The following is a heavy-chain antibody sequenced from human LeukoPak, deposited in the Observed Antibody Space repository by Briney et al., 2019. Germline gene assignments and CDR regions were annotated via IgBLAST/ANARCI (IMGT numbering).Heavy chain of an antibody. V-gene: IGHV3-23*01. Sequence: PGGSLRLSCAVSGITLSNYAMSWVRQAPGKGLEWVAGISGSGGGTHYADSVKGRFTISRDNPKNTLYLQMNNLRAGYTAVYFCAKRGVVIRVILVGFHKEAYYFDSWGQGALVTVSS. CDR1: GITLSNYA. D-gene: IGHD3-22*01. CDR2: ISGSGGGT. CDR3: AKRGVVIRVILVGFHKEAYYFDS. J-gene: IGHJ4*02.